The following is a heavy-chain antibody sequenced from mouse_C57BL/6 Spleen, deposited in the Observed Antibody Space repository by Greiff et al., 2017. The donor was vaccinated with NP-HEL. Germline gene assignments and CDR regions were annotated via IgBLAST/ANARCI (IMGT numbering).Heavy chain of an antibody. D-gene: IGHD1-1*01. V-gene: IGHV1-54*01. Sequence: VKLMESGAELVRPGTSVKVSCKASGYAFTNYLIEWVKQRPGQGLEWIGVINPGSGGTNYNEKFKGKATLTADKSSSTAYMQLSSLTSEDSAVYFCARSPITTVVATDYFDYWGQGTTLTVSS. J-gene: IGHJ2*01. CDR3: ARSPITTVVATDYFDY. CDR2: INPGSGGT. CDR1: GYAFTNYL.